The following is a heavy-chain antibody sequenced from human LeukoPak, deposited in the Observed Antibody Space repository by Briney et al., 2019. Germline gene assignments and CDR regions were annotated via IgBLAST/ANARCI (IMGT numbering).Heavy chain of an antibody. J-gene: IGHJ4*02. CDR2: IRRRSSQV. V-gene: IGHV3-21*04. D-gene: IGHD3-16*01. Sequence: PGGSLRLSWSASGFSFSDYGMNWFRQAPGKGLEWISSIRRRSSQVYYGDSVKGRVPISRDNAMNSVFLQMNSLGLDDTAVYYCGRAFPPLRTASAGDLWGQGTLVTVSS. CDR1: GFSFSDYG. CDR3: GRAFPPLRTASAGDL.